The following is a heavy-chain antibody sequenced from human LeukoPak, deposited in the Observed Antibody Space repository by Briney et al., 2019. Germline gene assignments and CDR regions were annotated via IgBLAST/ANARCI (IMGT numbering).Heavy chain of an antibody. CDR2: IYPGDSDT. CDR3: ASRGYSYGYFMDV. V-gene: IGHV5-51*01. Sequence: GESLKIPCKGSGYSFTSYWIGWVRQMPGKGLEWMGIIYPGDSDTRYSPSFQGQVTISADKSISTAYLQWSSLKASDTAMYYCASRGYSYGYFMDVWGQGTTVTVSS. J-gene: IGHJ6*02. CDR1: GYSFTSYW. D-gene: IGHD5-18*01.